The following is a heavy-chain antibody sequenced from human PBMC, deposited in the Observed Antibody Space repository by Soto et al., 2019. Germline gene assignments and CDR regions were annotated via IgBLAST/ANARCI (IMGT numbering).Heavy chain of an antibody. Sequence: QVQLVQSGAEVKKPGSSVKVSCKASGGTFSSYTISWVRQAPGQGLEWMGRIIPILGIANYAQKFQGRVTITADKSTSTAYMELSSLRSEDTAVYYCARRGYGDLFDYWGHGTLVTVSS. CDR3: ARRGYGDLFDY. CDR2: IIPILGIA. CDR1: GGTFSSYT. J-gene: IGHJ4*01. V-gene: IGHV1-69*02. D-gene: IGHD4-17*01.